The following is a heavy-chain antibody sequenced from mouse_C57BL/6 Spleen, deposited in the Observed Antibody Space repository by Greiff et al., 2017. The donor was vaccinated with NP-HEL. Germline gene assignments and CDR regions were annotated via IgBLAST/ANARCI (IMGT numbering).Heavy chain of an antibody. D-gene: IGHD1-1*01. Sequence: EVQLVESEGGLVQPGSSMKLSCTASGFTFSDYYMAWVRQVPEKGLEWVANINYDGSSTYYLDSLKSRFIISRDKAKNILYLQMSSLKSEDTATYYCARYYYGSPLYFDVWGTGTTVTVAS. CDR2: INYDGSST. CDR1: GFTFSDYY. J-gene: IGHJ1*03. V-gene: IGHV5-16*01. CDR3: ARYYYGSPLYFDV.